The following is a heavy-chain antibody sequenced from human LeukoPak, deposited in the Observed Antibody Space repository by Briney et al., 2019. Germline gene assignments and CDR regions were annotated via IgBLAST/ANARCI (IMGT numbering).Heavy chain of an antibody. Sequence: GGSLRLSCAASGFTFRKYGMRWVREAPGKGLGRVAVIWYDGSNDNYADPVKGRFTISRDNSKSTLYLHMNSLRAEDTAAYYCSRSDPPGQWLVPGGGQGTLVTVSS. J-gene: IGHJ4*02. V-gene: IGHV3-33*01. CDR3: SRSDPPGQWLVPG. D-gene: IGHD6-19*01. CDR2: IWYDGSND. CDR1: GFTFRKYG.